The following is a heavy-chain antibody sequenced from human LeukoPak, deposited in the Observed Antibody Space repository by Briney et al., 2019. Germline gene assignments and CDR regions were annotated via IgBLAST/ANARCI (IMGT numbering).Heavy chain of an antibody. Sequence: TSETLSLTCTVSGDSISSGFYYWSWIRQPAGKGLEWIGRIFTSGSTNYNPSLKSRVTISIDTSKNQFSLKLSSVTAADTAVYYCARDNLPNWNYWTQNPHFDYWGQGTLVTVSS. D-gene: IGHD1-7*01. V-gene: IGHV4-61*02. CDR2: IFTSGST. J-gene: IGHJ4*02. CDR1: GDSISSGFYY. CDR3: ARDNLPNWNYWTQNPHFDY.